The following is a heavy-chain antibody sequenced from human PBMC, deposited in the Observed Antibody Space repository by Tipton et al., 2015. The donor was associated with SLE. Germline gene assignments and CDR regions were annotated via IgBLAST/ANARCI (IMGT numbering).Heavy chain of an antibody. V-gene: IGHV3-21*03. D-gene: IGHD2/OR15-2a*01. CDR1: GFTFSSYS. J-gene: IGHJ4*02. Sequence: SLRLSCAASGFTFSSYSMNWVRQAPGKGLEWVSSITSSSSYIYYGDSVKGRFTISRDNAKNSLYLQMNSLRAEDTAVYYCARALSPPGPFRPHYFDYWGQEPLVTVSS. CDR3: ARALSPPGPFRPHYFDY. CDR2: ITSSSSYI.